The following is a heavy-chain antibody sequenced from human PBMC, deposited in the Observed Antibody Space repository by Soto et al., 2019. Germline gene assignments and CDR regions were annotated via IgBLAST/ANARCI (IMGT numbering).Heavy chain of an antibody. CDR1: GGTFSSYA. V-gene: IGHV1-69*13. J-gene: IGHJ6*02. CDR2: IIPIFGTA. D-gene: IGHD3-9*01. Sequence: SVKVSCKASGGTFSSYAISWVRQAPGQGLEWMGGIIPIFGTANYAQKFQGRVTITADESTSTAYMELSSLRSEDTAVYYCARHRVAAILAGYWAPGYYYGMDVWGQGTTITVSS. CDR3: ARHRVAAILAGYWAPGYYYGMDV.